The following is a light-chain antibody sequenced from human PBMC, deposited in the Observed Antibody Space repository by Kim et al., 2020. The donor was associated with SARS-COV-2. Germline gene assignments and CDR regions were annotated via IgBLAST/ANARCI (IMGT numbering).Light chain of an antibody. CDR2: GNS. J-gene: IGLJ1*01. CDR1: SSNIGAGYD. Sequence: QSVLTQPPSVSGAPGQRVTISCTGSSSNIGAGYDVHWYQELPGTAPKLLIYGNSNRPSGVPDRFSGSKSGTSASLAITGLHAEDEADYYCQSYDSSLSSSVFGTGTKVTVL. CDR3: QSYDSSLSSSV. V-gene: IGLV1-40*01.